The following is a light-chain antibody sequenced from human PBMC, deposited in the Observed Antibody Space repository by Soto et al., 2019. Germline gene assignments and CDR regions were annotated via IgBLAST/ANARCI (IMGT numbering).Light chain of an antibody. Sequence: DIPLTQSPSFLSASVGDRVTITCRASQGISSYLAWYQQKPGKAPKLLIYAASTLQSGVPSRFSGSGSGTEFTLTISSLQPEDFATYYSQQLNSYPRITFGQGTRLEIK. V-gene: IGKV1-9*01. CDR3: QQLNSYPRIT. J-gene: IGKJ5*01. CDR1: QGISSY. CDR2: AAS.